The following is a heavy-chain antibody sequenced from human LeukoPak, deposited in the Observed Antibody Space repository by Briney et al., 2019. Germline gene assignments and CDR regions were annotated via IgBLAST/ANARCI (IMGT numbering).Heavy chain of an antibody. CDR3: AKIRSNWGFDY. V-gene: IGHV3-53*01. Sequence: GGSLRLSCAASGFTVSSNYMSWVRQAPGKGLEWVSVIYSGGSTYYADSVKGRFTISRDNSKNTLYLQMNSLRAEDTAVYYCAKIRSNWGFDYWGQGTLVTVSS. CDR1: GFTVSSNY. D-gene: IGHD7-27*01. CDR2: IYSGGST. J-gene: IGHJ4*02.